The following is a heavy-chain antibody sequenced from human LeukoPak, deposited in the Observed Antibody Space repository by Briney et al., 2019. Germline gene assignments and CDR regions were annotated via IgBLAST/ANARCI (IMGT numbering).Heavy chain of an antibody. CDR1: GFTFSSYS. D-gene: IGHD2-2*01. CDR2: ISSASGSI. CDR3: ARLPAYCSSSACYYDY. J-gene: IGHJ4*02. Sequence: GGSLRLSCAASGFTFSSYSMNWVRQAPGKGPEWLSYISSASGSIYYADSVKGRFTISRDNAKNSLLLQMNSLRAEDTAMYYCARLPAYCSSSACYYDYWGQGTLVTVSS. V-gene: IGHV3-48*04.